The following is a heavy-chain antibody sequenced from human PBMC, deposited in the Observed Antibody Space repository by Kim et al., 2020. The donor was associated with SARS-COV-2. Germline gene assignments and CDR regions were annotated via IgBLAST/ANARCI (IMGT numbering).Heavy chain of an antibody. V-gene: IGHV1-2*02. CDR2: NSGGT. Sequence: NSGGTRLSQKFQGRVTVTRDTSISTAYMELSGLRSDDTAVYYCSKSRAFDYWGQGTLVTVSS. J-gene: IGHJ4*02. CDR3: SKSRAFDY. D-gene: IGHD1-26*01.